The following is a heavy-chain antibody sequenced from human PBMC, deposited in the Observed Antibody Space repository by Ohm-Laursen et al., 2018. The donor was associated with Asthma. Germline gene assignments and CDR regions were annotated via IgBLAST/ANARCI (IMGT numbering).Heavy chain of an antibody. V-gene: IGHV4-59*07. CDR1: GGSIGSYY. CDR2: IYYSGST. D-gene: IGHD3-22*01. J-gene: IGHJ2*01. Sequence: SDTLSLTCTVSGGSIGSYYWSWIRQPPGKGLEWIGYIYYSGSTNYNPSLKSRVTISVDTSKNQFSLKLSSVTAADTAVYYCASTTYYYDSSGYENRGYFDLWGRGTLVTVSS. CDR3: ASTTYYYDSSGYENRGYFDL.